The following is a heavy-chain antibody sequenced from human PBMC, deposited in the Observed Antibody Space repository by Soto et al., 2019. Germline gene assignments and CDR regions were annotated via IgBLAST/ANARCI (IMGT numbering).Heavy chain of an antibody. V-gene: IGHV3-21*01. J-gene: IGHJ4*02. CDR1: GFTFTRYS. Sequence: PGGPLRLSCAASGFTFTRYSMNWVRQAPGKGLEWVSSISSTTNYIYYADSMKGRFTISRDNAKNSVYLEMNSLSAEYTALYYCARESEDLASNFDYWGQGTLVTVSS. CDR3: ARESEDLASNFDY. CDR2: ISSTTNYI.